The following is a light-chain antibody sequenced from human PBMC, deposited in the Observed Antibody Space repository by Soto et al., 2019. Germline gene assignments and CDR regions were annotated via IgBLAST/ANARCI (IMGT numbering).Light chain of an antibody. Sequence: DIVMTQSPASLAVALGERATINCKSSQSVLYSSNNKDYLAWYHQKPGQPPKLLIYWASTRDSGVPDRFSGSGSGTDFTLTISSLQAEDVAVYYCQQYFSTPRTFGQGTKVDIK. V-gene: IGKV4-1*01. J-gene: IGKJ1*01. CDR3: QQYFSTPRT. CDR1: QSVLYSSNNKDY. CDR2: WAS.